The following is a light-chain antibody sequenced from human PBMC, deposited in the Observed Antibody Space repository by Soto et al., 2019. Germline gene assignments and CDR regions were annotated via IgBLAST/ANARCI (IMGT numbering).Light chain of an antibody. V-gene: IGKV3-20*01. CDR1: QSVSSSY. Sequence: EIVLTQSPGTLSFSPGERATLSCRASQSVSSSYLAWCQQKPGQAPRLLIYGASSRATGIPDRFSGSGSGTDFTLTISRLEPEDFAVYYCQQYRTFGQGTKVDIK. J-gene: IGKJ1*01. CDR3: QQYRT. CDR2: GAS.